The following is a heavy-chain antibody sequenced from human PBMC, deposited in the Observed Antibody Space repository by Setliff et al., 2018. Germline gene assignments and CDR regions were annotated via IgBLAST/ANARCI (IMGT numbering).Heavy chain of an antibody. CDR1: GFTFSSYA. J-gene: IGHJ6*02. CDR2: ISGSGGST. CDR3: AKHGAYNDFLTGYNFYYDMDV. Sequence: PGGSLSLSCAASGFTFSSYAMSWVRQAPGKGLEWVSAISGSGGSTYYADSVKGRFTISRDNSKNTLYLQMNSLRAEDTAVYYCAKHGAYNDFLTGYNFYYDMDVWGQGTTVTVSS. D-gene: IGHD3-9*01. V-gene: IGHV3-23*01.